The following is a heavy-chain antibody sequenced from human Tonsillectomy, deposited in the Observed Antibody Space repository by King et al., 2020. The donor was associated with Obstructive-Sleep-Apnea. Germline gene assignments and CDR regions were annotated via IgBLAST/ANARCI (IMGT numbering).Heavy chain of an antibody. CDR3: ARDWVGATSYYFDY. J-gene: IGHJ4*02. CDR2: ISYDGSNK. CDR1: GFTFSSYA. D-gene: IGHD1-26*01. V-gene: IGHV3-30*04. Sequence: QLVKSGGGVVQPGRSLRLSCAASGFTFSSYAMHWVRQAPGKGLEWVAVISYDGSNKYYADSVKGRFTISRDNSKNTLYLQMNSLRAEDTAVYYCARDWVGATSYYFDYWGQGTLVTVSS.